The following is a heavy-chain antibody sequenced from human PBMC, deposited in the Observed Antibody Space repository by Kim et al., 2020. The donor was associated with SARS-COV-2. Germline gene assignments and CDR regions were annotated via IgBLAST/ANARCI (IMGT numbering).Heavy chain of an antibody. CDR3: ARERRIGRDAFDI. CDR1: GGSFSGYY. CDR2: INHSGST. D-gene: IGHD2-15*01. J-gene: IGHJ3*02. V-gene: IGHV4-34*01. Sequence: SETLSLTCAVYGGSFSGYYWSWIRQPPGKGLEWIGEINHSGSTNYNPSLKSRVTISVDTSKNQFSLKLSSVTAADTAVYYCARERRIGRDAFDIWGQGTMVTVSS.